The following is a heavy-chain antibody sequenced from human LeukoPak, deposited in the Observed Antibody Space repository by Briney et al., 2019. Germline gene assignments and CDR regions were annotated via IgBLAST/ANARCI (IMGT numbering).Heavy chain of an antibody. CDR2: INHSGSN. CDR3: ARSLGYSYGYGSEFDY. V-gene: IGHV4-34*01. Sequence: SETLSLTCAVYGGSFSGYYWSWIRQPPGKGLKWIGEINHSGSNNYNPSLKSRVTISVDTSKNQFSLKLSSVTAADTAVYYCARSLGYSYGYGSEFDYWGQGTLVTVSS. J-gene: IGHJ4*02. D-gene: IGHD5-18*01. CDR1: GGSFSGYY.